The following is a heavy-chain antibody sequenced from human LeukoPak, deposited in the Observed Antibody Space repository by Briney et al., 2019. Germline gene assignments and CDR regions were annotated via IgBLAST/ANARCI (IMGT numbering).Heavy chain of an antibody. J-gene: IGHJ3*02. CDR1: DDSFSSHY. CDR2: ISYIGST. Sequence: SDTLSLTCTVSDDSFSSHYWTWIRQPPGKGLEWIGYISYIGSTNYNPSLKSRVTISIDTSKNEFSLKLTSVTAADTAVYYCARDLVTVTKGFDIWGQGTMVTVSS. V-gene: IGHV4-59*11. D-gene: IGHD4-17*01. CDR3: ARDLVTVTKGFDI.